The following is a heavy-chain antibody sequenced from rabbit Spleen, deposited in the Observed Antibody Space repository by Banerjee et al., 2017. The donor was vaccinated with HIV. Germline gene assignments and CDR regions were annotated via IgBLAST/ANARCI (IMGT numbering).Heavy chain of an antibody. V-gene: IGHV1S40*01. J-gene: IGHJ4*01. Sequence: QSLEESGGDLVKPGASLTLTCTASGVSFSSGYYMSWVRQAPGKGLEWIGCIGTGSGRTYYASWAKGRFTISKTSSTTVTLQATSLTAADTATYFCATGYSDIYFNLWGQGTLVTVS. CDR2: IGTGSGRT. CDR1: GVSFSSGYY. CDR3: ATGYSDIYFNL. D-gene: IGHD1-1*01.